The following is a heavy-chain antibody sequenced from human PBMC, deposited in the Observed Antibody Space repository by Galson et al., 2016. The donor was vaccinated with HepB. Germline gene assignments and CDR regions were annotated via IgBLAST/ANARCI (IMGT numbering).Heavy chain of an antibody. CDR3: ARAGGVANGYALDI. CDR1: GFTFNSLW. CDR2: IKEDGSQK. V-gene: IGHV3-7*04. Sequence: SGFTFNSLWMTWIRQAPGQGLEWVAKIKEDGSQKYYVDSVQGRFTISRDNAKNSLYLQMNSLRAEDTAVYYCARAGGVANGYALDIWGQGTMVSVSS. D-gene: IGHD1-26*01. J-gene: IGHJ3*02.